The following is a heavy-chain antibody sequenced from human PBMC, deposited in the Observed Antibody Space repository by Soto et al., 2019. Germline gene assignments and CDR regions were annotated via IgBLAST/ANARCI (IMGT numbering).Heavy chain of an antibody. CDR1: GYTFTSYD. J-gene: IGHJ3*02. CDR3: ARDRGYYYDSSGYYSDAFDI. V-gene: IGHV1-8*01. Sequence: ASVKVSCKASGYTFTSYDINWVRQATGQGLEWMGWMNPNGGNTGYAQKFQGRVTMTRNTSMSTAYMELSSLRSEDTAVYYCARDRGYYYDSSGYYSDAFDIWGQGTMVTVSS. D-gene: IGHD3-22*01. CDR2: MNPNGGNT.